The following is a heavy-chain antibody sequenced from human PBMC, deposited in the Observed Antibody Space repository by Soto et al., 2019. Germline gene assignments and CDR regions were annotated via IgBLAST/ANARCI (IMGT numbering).Heavy chain of an antibody. D-gene: IGHD2-2*01. V-gene: IGHV1-2*04. CDR3: ARGGIVVVPAATDRFIGYYYGMDV. Sequence: ASVKVSFKASGYTFTGYYMHWLRQAPGQGLEWMGWINPNSGGTNYAQKFQGWVTMTRDTSISTAYMELSRLRSDDTAVYYCARGGIVVVPAATDRFIGYYYGMDVWGQGTTVTVSS. J-gene: IGHJ6*02. CDR1: GYTFTGYY. CDR2: INPNSGGT.